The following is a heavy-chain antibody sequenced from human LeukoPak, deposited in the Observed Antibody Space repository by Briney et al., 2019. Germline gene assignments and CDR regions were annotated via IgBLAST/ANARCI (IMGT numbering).Heavy chain of an antibody. D-gene: IGHD5-24*01. CDR2: IYYSGST. CDR1: GGSISSSSYY. CDR3: ASAVEMATIADY. Sequence: SETLSLTCAVSGGSISSSSYYWGWIRQPPGKGLEWIGSIYYSGSTYYNPSLKSRVTISVDTSKNQFSLKLSSETAADTAVYYCASAVEMATIADYWGQGTLVTVSS. V-gene: IGHV4-39*07. J-gene: IGHJ4*02.